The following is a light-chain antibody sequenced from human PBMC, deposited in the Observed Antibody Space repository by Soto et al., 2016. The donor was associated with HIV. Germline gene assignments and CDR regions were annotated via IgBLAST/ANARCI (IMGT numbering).Light chain of an antibody. CDR1: QTIRKY. V-gene: IGKV1-39*01. CDR2: TTS. J-gene: IGKJ4*01. CDR3: QQSYTTPLT. Sequence: DIQMTQSPSSLSASVGDRVIITCRASQTIRKYLNWYQQKPGKAPVLLISTTSSLQSGVASRFSGSGSGAEFTLTISNLQPEGFATYYCQQSYTTPLTFGGGTKVEIK.